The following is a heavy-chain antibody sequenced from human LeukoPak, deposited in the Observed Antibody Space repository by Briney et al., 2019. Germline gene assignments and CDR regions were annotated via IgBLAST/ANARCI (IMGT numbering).Heavy chain of an antibody. J-gene: IGHJ4*02. CDR3: ARVGIAAAGTY. V-gene: IGHV1-69*13. CDR2: ITPMFGTA. D-gene: IGHD6-13*01. Sequence: SVKVSCKASGGTFSRYAISWVRQAPGQGLEWMGGITPMFGTANYAQKFQGRVTITAHESSSTAYMELSSLRSEDTAVYYCARVGIAAAGTYWGQGTLVTVSS. CDR1: GGTFSRYA.